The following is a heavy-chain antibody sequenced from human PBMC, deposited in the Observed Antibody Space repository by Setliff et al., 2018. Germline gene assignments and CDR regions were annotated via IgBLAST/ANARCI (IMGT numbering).Heavy chain of an antibody. D-gene: IGHD6-25*01. V-gene: IGHV1-46*01. CDR1: GYSFTSHY. CDR2: INPGGLSS. CDR3: ARAGLAAAGRKGVFDH. J-gene: IGHJ4*02. Sequence: ASVKFSCKTSGYSFTSHYMHWVRQAPGQGLEWMGIINPGGLSSSSTQKFEGRVTMTRDTSTSTVYMELNSLTSDDTAVYYCARAGLAAAGRKGVFDHWGQGTLVTVSS.